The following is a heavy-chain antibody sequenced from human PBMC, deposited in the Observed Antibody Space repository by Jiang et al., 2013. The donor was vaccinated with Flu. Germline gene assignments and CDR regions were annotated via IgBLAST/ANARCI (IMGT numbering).Heavy chain of an antibody. D-gene: IGHD4/OR15-4a*01. CDR3: ARGLYGGASDI. J-gene: IGHJ3*02. V-gene: IGHV4-59*01. CDR2: MYYTGRT. Sequence: LLKPSETLSLTCTVSGGSITGYYWSWFRQPPGKGLDYIGYMYYTGRTNYNPSLKSRVTISIDTSRNQVSLRLSSVTAADTAMYHCARGLYGGASDIWGQGTMVTVSS. CDR1: GGSITGYY.